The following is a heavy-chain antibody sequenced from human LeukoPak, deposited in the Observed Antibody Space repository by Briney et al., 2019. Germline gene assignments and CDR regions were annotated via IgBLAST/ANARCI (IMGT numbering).Heavy chain of an antibody. D-gene: IGHD1-20*01. V-gene: IGHV3-53*01. CDR3: ARTKGNWNDEPRPGVQYFDL. CDR1: GFTFSDYY. J-gene: IGHJ4*02. CDR2: IYSGGST. Sequence: GGSLRLSCAASGFTFSDYYMSWIRQAPGKGLEWVSIIYSGGSTYYTDSVKGRFTISRDNSKNTLFLQMSSLRAEDTAVYYCARTKGNWNDEPRPGVQYFDLWGQGTLVTVSS.